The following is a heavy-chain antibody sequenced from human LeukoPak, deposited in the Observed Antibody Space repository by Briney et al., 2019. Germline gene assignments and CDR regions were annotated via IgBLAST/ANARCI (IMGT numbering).Heavy chain of an antibody. CDR1: GYAFTGYH. CDR3: SRDSRRTAIAMAGGNWFDP. V-gene: IGHV1-46*01. Sequence: ASVKVSCKASGYAFTGYHMHWVRQAPGQALEWMGIINPSGGSTSYAEKFQARVTMTSDTSTSTVYMELSSLRSEDTAVYYCSRDSRRTAIAMAGGNWFDPWGQGTLVTVSS. D-gene: IGHD6-19*01. J-gene: IGHJ5*02. CDR2: INPSGGST.